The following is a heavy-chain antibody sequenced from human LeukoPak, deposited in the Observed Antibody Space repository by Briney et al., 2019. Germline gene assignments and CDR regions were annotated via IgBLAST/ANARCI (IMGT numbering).Heavy chain of an antibody. Sequence: GASVEVSCKASGYTFTSYYMHWVRQAPGQGLEWMGIINPSGGSTSYAQKFQGRVTMTRDTSTSTVYMELSSLRSEDTAVYYCARDRFPGTSIVDAFDIWGQGTMVTVSS. CDR3: ARDRFPGTSIVDAFDI. CDR1: GYTFTSYY. J-gene: IGHJ3*02. CDR2: INPSGGST. V-gene: IGHV1-46*01. D-gene: IGHD1-7*01.